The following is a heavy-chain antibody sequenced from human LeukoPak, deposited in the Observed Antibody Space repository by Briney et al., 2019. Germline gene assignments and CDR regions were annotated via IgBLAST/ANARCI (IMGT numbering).Heavy chain of an antibody. D-gene: IGHD3-22*01. CDR3: ARNGYYSVDY. CDR2: VFHSGRT. Sequence: SGTLSLTCVVSGGSISSGNWWSWVRQPPGEGLEWIGEVFHSGRTTYNPSLSSRVTMLIDTTKNQFSLKLTSVTASDTAIYYCARNGYYSVDYWGQGTLVTVSS. V-gene: IGHV4-4*02. J-gene: IGHJ4*02. CDR1: GGSISSGNW.